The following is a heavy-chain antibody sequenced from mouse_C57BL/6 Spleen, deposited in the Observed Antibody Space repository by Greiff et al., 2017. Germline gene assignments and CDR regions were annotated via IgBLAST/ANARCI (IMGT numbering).Heavy chain of an antibody. V-gene: IGHV5-4*01. D-gene: IGHD2-10*02. J-gene: IGHJ3*01. CDR2: ISDGGSYT. CDR3: ARDRGYGNYLDWFAY. Sequence: EVKVVESGGGLVKPGGSLKLSCAASGFTFSSYAMSWVRQTPEKRLEWVATISDGGSYTYYPDNVKGRFTISRDNAKNNLYLQMSHLKSEDTAMYYCARDRGYGNYLDWFAYWGQGTLVTVSA. CDR1: GFTFSSYA.